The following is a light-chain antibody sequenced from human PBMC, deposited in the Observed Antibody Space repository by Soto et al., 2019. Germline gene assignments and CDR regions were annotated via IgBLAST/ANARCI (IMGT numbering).Light chain of an antibody. CDR1: QNVSDN. CDR2: GAS. CDR3: QQYGSAPGLT. J-gene: IGKJ4*01. Sequence: EIVMTQSPATLSVSPGGRVTVSCSASQNVSDNLAWYQQKPGQAPGLLIYGASSRATGIPDRFSGSGSGTDFTLTISRLEPEDFAVYYCQQYGSAPGLTFGGGTKVDIK. V-gene: IGKV3-20*01.